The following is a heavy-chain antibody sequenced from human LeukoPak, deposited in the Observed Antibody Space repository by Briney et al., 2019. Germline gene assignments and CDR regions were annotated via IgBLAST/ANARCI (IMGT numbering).Heavy chain of an antibody. V-gene: IGHV3-9*01. J-gene: IGHJ4*02. D-gene: IGHD3-16*01. CDR1: GFTFDDYA. CDR3: ARELGRVPDY. CDR2: ISWNSGSI. Sequence: GGSLRLSCAASGFTFDDYAMHWVRQAPGKGLEWVSGISWNSGSIGYADSVKGRFTISRDNAKNSLFLQMNSLRAEDTAIYYCARELGRVPDYWGQGTLVTVSS.